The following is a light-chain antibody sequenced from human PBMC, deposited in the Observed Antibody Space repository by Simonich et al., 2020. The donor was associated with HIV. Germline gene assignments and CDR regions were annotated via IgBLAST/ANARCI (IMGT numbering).Light chain of an antibody. V-gene: IGLV2-14*03. CDR1: SSDFGNYNY. Sequence: QSALTQPASVSGSPGQSITISCIGTSSDFGNYNYVSWYQHHPGKAPKLIIFNVTGRPSGASIRFSGSKSGNTASLTISGLQAEDEADFYCSSYTSSSTWVFGGGTKVTV. CDR3: SSYTSSSTWV. J-gene: IGLJ3*02. CDR2: NVT.